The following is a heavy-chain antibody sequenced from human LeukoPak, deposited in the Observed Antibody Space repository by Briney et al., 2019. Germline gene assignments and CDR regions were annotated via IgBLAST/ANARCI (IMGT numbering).Heavy chain of an antibody. V-gene: IGHV1-2*02. J-gene: IGHJ4*02. CDR3: ARDRSAGVWDY. Sequence: ASVKVSCKTSGDTFTGYYMHWVRQAPGQGLEWMGWINTNSGGTNYEQKFQGRVTMIRDTSISTAYMELTGLTSDDTAVYYCARDRSAGVWDYWGQGTLVSVSS. CDR1: GDTFTGYY. D-gene: IGHD3-16*01. CDR2: INTNSGGT.